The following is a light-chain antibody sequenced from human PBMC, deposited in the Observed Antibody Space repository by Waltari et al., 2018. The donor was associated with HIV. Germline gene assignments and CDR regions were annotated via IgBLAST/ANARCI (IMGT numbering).Light chain of an antibody. CDR1: SRPKNYA. V-gene: IGLV4-69*02. CDR2: INNEGSH. J-gene: IGLJ3*02. Sequence: QLVVTQSPSASASLGASVKLTCTLSSRPKNYAIEWHQQQPEKGPQFLMRINNEGSHNKGAGIPDRFSGSSSGAERYLIISSLQSEDEGDYYCQSWGAGIRVFGGGTKLTVL. CDR3: QSWGAGIRV.